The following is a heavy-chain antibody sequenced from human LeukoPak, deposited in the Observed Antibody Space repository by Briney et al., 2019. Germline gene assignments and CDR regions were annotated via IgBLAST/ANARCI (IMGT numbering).Heavy chain of an antibody. CDR2: IYYSGDD. D-gene: IGHD2-2*01. CDR3: ARHGNIVLEPVASKAFDI. J-gene: IGHJ3*02. Sequence: SETLSLTCAVYGGSFSGYHWSWVRQTPGKGLEWIASIYYSGDDYYNPSLKSRATIFVDTSQSQFSLRLSSVTAADTAVYYCARHGNIVLEPVASKAFDIWGQGTMVTVSS. CDR1: GGSFSGYH. V-gene: IGHV4-39*01.